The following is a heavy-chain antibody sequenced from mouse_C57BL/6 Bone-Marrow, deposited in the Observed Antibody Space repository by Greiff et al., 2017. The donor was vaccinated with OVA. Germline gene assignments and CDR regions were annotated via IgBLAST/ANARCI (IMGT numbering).Heavy chain of an antibody. CDR3: ARGGIYYGNFYAMDY. V-gene: IGHV1-82*01. CDR1: GYAFSSSW. Sequence: VQLQESGPELVKPGASVKISCKASGYAFSSSWMNWVKQRPGKGLEWIGRIYPGDGDTNYNGKFKGKATLTADKSSSTAYMQLSSLTSEDSAVYFCARGGIYYGNFYAMDYWGQGTSVTVSS. D-gene: IGHD2-1*01. J-gene: IGHJ4*01. CDR2: IYPGDGDT.